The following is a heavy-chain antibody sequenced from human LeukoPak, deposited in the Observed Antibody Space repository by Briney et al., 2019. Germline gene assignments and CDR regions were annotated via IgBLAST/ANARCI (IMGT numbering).Heavy chain of an antibody. Sequence: SETLSLTCTVSGGSISSSSYYWGWIRQPPGKGLEWIGSIYYGGSTYYNPSLKSRVTISVDTSKNQSSLKLSSVTAADTAVYYCARQGDYYDSSGYFDYWGQGTLVTVSS. CDR2: IYYGGST. CDR1: GGSISSSSYY. CDR3: ARQGDYYDSSGYFDY. D-gene: IGHD3-22*01. V-gene: IGHV4-39*01. J-gene: IGHJ4*02.